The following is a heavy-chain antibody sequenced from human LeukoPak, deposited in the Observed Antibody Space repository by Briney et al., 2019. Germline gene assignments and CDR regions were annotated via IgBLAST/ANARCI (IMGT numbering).Heavy chain of an antibody. Sequence: GGSLRLSCTASGLTLRDHIIDWVRRAPGKGPEWVGRSRRKRMRYITEYAASVKDRFTLSKDDEQDSLYLQMNSLETEDTAVYFCTRDGGQSGNTAFDLWGQGTMVPVSS. CDR1: GLTLRDHI. V-gene: IGHV3-72*01. CDR3: TRDGGQSGNTAFDL. D-gene: IGHD3-16*01. CDR2: SRRKRMRYIT. J-gene: IGHJ3*01.